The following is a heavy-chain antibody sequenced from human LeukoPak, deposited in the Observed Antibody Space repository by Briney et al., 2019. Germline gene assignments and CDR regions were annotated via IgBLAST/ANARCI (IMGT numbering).Heavy chain of an antibody. Sequence: PGGSLRLSCAASGFTFSKYAMSWVRQAPGKGLGWFSAISGSDGNTFYADSVKGRFTISRDNSKNTLSLQMNSLRAEDTALYYCAKDSSVPYGITDWGQGTLVTVSS. CDR3: AKDSSVPYGITD. D-gene: IGHD4-17*01. J-gene: IGHJ4*02. CDR1: GFTFSKYA. CDR2: ISGSDGNT. V-gene: IGHV3-23*01.